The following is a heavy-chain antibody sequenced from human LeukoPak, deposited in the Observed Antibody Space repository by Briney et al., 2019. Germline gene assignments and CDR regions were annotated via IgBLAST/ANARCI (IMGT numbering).Heavy chain of an antibody. CDR2: IYPGDSDT. CDR1: GYSFTSYW. D-gene: IGHD3-10*01. CDR3: ARSILGGSASYWYNWFDP. J-gene: IGHJ5*02. V-gene: IGHV5-51*01. Sequence: GESLKISCKGSGYSFTSYWIGWVRQMPGKGLEWMGIIYPGDSDTRYSPSFQGQVTISADKSISTAYLQWSSLKASDTAMYYCARSILGGSASYWYNWFDPWGQGTLVTVSS.